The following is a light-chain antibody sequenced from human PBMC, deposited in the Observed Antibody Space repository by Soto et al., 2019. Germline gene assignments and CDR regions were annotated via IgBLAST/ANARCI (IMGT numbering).Light chain of an antibody. CDR2: GAS. V-gene: IGKV3-15*01. J-gene: IGKJ5*01. CDR3: QQYDIWPAT. CDR1: QSVSSN. Sequence: EIVMTQSPVTLSVSPGERATLSCRASQSVSSNLAWYQQRPGQAPRLLVYGASTRAAGIPARFSGSGSGTEFTLTISSLQSEDFAIYYCQQYDIWPATFGQGTRLAI.